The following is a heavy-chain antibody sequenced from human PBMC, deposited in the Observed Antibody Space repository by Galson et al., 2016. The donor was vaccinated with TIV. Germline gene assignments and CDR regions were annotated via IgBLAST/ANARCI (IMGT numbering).Heavy chain of an antibody. V-gene: IGHV1-69*13. CDR1: GGSFSNYA. CDR3: AKPSDSSWYFDL. Sequence: SVKVSCKASGGSFSNYAINWVRQAPGQGLEWMGGIIPIFRSPNYAQRFQGRVTITADESTSTAFVELSSLRSDDTAVYYCAKPSDSSWYFDLLCRGTPVIVSS. J-gene: IGHJ2*01. D-gene: IGHD6-13*01. CDR2: IIPIFRSP.